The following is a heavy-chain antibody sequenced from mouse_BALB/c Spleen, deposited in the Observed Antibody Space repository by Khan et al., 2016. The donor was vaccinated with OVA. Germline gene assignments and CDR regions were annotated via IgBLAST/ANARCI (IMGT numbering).Heavy chain of an antibody. J-gene: IGHJ3*01. CDR3: TRHCSTSWFAY. V-gene: IGHV1-31*01. CDR2: IDPFNGGS. D-gene: IGHD2-5*01. CDR1: GYSFTSYY. Sequence: VQLQQSGPELMKPGASVKISCKASGYSFTSYYIHWVKQSHGKTLEWIGYIDPFNGGSTYNQKFKGKATLTVDKSSSTAYMHLSSLTSEDSAVYYCTRHCSTSWFAYWGQGTLVTVSA.